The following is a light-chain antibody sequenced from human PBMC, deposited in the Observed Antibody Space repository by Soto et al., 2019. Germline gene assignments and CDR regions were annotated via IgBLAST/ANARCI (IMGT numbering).Light chain of an antibody. J-gene: IGKJ1*01. CDR3: QQYNDYSQWA. CDR2: DAS. Sequence: DIQMSQSPSSLSASVGYRFTITCRASQSISTWLAWYQQKPVKGPKLLXYDASSLESGVPSRFSGSGSGTEFTLTISSLQHDDFANYYWQQYNDYSQWAFGRGTKVDI. CDR1: QSISTW. V-gene: IGKV1-5*01.